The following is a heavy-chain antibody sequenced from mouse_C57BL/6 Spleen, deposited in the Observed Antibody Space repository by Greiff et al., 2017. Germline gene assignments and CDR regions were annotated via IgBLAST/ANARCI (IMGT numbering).Heavy chain of an antibody. Sequence: QVQLQQPGTELVKPGASVKLSCKASGYTFTSYWMHWVKQRPGQGLEWIGNINPSNGGTNYNEKFKSKATLTVAKSSSTAYMQLSSLTSEDSAVYYCATPHYYGSSYVRFAYWGQGTLVTVSA. J-gene: IGHJ3*01. CDR3: ATPHYYGSSYVRFAY. D-gene: IGHD1-1*01. CDR1: GYTFTSYW. V-gene: IGHV1-53*01. CDR2: INPSNGGT.